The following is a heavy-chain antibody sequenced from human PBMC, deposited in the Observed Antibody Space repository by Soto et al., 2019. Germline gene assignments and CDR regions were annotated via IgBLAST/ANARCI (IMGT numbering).Heavy chain of an antibody. CDR3: ARGIATGQLDP. V-gene: IGHV1-3*01. Sequence: RASVTVSCLASGYTFNRYTIIWVRQAPGQRLEWMGWINPDNGNTKSSQKFQDTVIITRDTSASTAYMDLSSLRSEDTAVYYCARGIATGQLDPWGQGTLVTVSS. CDR1: GYTFNRYT. J-gene: IGHJ5*02. CDR2: INPDNGNT. D-gene: IGHD2-15*01.